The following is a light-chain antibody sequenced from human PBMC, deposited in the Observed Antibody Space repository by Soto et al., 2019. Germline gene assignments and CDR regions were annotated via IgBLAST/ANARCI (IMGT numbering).Light chain of an antibody. V-gene: IGLV2-8*01. CDR1: SSDVGAYDY. CDR2: EIN. J-gene: IGLJ1*01. CDR3: SSFAGSNNFPYV. Sequence: QSLLTQPPSASGSPGQPVTISCTGTSSDVGAYDYVSWYQQHPGKAPKLMIYEINKRPSGVPDRFSGSKSGNTASLTVSGLQAEDEADYYCSSFAGSNNFPYVLGHGTKVTVL.